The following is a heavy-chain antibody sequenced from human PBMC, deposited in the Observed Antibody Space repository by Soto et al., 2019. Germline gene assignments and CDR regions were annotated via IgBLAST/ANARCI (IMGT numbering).Heavy chain of an antibody. D-gene: IGHD3-10*01. Sequence: QVQLVQSGAEVKKPGASVKVSCKASGYTFTSYGISWVRQAPGQGLEWMGWISAYNGNTNYAQKLQGRVTMTTDTSTSTAYRELRSLRSDDTAVYYCARVGGGSAMVRGVMSYWGQGTLVTVSS. CDR1: GYTFTSYG. CDR3: ARVGGGSAMVRGVMSY. CDR2: ISAYNGNT. J-gene: IGHJ4*02. V-gene: IGHV1-18*01.